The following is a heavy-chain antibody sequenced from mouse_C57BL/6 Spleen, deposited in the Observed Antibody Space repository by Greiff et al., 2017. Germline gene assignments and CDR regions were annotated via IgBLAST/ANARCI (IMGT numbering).Heavy chain of an antibody. D-gene: IGHD2-1*01. CDR2: INPYNGGT. Sequence: EVQLQQSGPVLVKPGASVKMSCKASGYTFTDYYMNWVKQSHGKSLEWIGVINPYNGGTSYNQKFKGKATLTVDKSSSTAYMELNSLTSEDSAVYYCARGGSYYGIFDYWGQGTTLTVSS. CDR3: ARGGSYYGIFDY. CDR1: GYTFTDYY. V-gene: IGHV1-19*01. J-gene: IGHJ2*01.